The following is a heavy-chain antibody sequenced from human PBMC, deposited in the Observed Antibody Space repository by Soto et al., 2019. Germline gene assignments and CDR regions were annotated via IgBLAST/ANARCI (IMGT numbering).Heavy chain of an antibody. CDR1: GFTFSSYG. Sequence: GGSLRLSCAASGFTFSSYGMHWVRQAPGKGLEWVAVISYDGSTKYYADSVKGRFTISRDNSKNTLYLQINSLRAEDTAVYYCAKDDYDSSGYSVIWFDPCGQGTLVTVSS. V-gene: IGHV3-30*18. CDR3: AKDDYDSSGYSVIWFDP. CDR2: ISYDGSTK. J-gene: IGHJ5*02. D-gene: IGHD3-22*01.